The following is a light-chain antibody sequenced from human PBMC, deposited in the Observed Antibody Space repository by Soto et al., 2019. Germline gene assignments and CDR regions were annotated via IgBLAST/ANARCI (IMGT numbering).Light chain of an antibody. J-gene: IGLJ3*02. CDR1: SGSIASND. CDR2: EYD. CDR3: QSYANTYHWM. V-gene: IGLV6-57*04. Sequence: NFMLNLPHSVSECLGKTVTISCTRSSGSIASNDLQWYQQRPGRAHTTVIYEYDRRPSGVPNRISGYIDTSSNSASLTISGLKIEDEADYYWQSYANTYHWMFGGGIKVTVL.